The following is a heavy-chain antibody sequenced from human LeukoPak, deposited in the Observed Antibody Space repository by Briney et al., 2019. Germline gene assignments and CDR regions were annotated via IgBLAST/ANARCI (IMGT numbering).Heavy chain of an antibody. D-gene: IGHD3-22*01. V-gene: IGHV1-69*06. J-gene: IGHJ4*02. CDR3: ASEQYYYDSSGYYLPEYYFDY. CDR2: IIPIFGTA. CDR1: GGTFSSYA. Sequence: GASVKVSCKAPGGTFSSYAISWVRQAPGQGLEWMGGIIPIFGTANYAQKFQGRVTITADKSTSTAYMELSSLRSEDTAVYYCASEQYYYDSSGYYLPEYYFDYWGQGTLVTVSS.